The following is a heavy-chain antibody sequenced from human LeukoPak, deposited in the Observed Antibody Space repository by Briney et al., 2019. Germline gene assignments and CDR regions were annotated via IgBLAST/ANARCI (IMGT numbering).Heavy chain of an antibody. CDR3: ARDGYFDL. CDR1: GYTFTTHG. CDR2: ISAHNGNT. Sequence: ASVKVSCKASGYTFTTHGIAWVRQAPGQGLECMGWISAHNGNTNYAQSLQGRVTMTTDTSTNTAYMELRSLRSDDTAEYYCARDGYFDLWGRGTLVTVSS. V-gene: IGHV1-18*01. J-gene: IGHJ2*01.